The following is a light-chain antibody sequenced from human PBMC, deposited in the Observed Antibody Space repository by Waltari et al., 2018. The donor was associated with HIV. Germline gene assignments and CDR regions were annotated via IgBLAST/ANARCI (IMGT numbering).Light chain of an antibody. V-gene: IGLV2-14*01. CDR2: EVT. CDR1: DLNDNAY. J-gene: IGLJ2*01. Sequence: QSALTQPASVSGSPGQSITISCDLNDNAYVSWDQRHPVKAPKVIIYEVTNRPSGLSNRFSGSKSGNTATLTIAGLQPEDEADYFCTSYISGTSPVFGRGTRVTVL. CDR3: TSYISGTSPV.